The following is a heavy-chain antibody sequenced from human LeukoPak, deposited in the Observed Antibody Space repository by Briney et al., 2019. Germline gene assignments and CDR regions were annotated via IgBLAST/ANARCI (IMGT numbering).Heavy chain of an antibody. Sequence: GGSLRLSCAASGFTFSNHGMNWVRQAPGKGLEWVSGITSDGGTYYADSVKGRFTISRDNSQNTLYLQMNSLRAEDRTLYYCAREYMDVWGKGTMVTISS. CDR1: GFTFSNHG. CDR2: ITSDGGT. V-gene: IGHV3-23*01. J-gene: IGHJ6*03. CDR3: AREYMDV.